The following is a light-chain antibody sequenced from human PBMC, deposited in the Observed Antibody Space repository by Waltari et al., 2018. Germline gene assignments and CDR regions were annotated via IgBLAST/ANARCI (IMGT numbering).Light chain of an antibody. CDR3: LQRSNWPFT. V-gene: IGKV3-15*01. CDR2: GAS. J-gene: IGKJ3*01. Sequence: EIVMTQSPATLSLSPGERATLSCRASQSVSSSLAWYQQKPGQAPRLLSYGASSRATGIPDRFSGSGSGTDFTLTISSLEPEDVAVYYCLQRSNWPFTFGPGTKLDIK. CDR1: QSVSSS.